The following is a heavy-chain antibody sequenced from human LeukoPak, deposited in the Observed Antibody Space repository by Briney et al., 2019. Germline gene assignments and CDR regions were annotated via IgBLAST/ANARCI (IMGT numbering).Heavy chain of an antibody. CDR2: IYSGGAI. D-gene: IGHD6-19*01. J-gene: IGHJ4*02. V-gene: IGHV3-53*01. CDR3: ARGHSSGNPDPFDY. Sequence: PGGSLRLSCAASGFTVSSNYVSWVRQAPGKGLEWVSVIYSGGAIHYADSVKGRFTISRDNSKNTLYLQMNSLRAEDTAMYYCARGHSSGNPDPFDYWGQGTLVTVSS. CDR1: GFTVSSNY.